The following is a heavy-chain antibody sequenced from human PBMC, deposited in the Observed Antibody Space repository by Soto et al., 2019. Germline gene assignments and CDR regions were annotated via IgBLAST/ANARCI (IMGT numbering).Heavy chain of an antibody. CDR2: IWNDGSNS. V-gene: IGHV3-33*01. D-gene: IGHD6-13*01. CDR3: ARRQIPPPTRGAANARGGMDV. J-gene: IGHJ6*02. CDR1: GFTFNNYG. Sequence: QVQLVESGGGVVQPGRSLRLSCAASGFTFNNYGMHWVRQAPGKGLEWLAVIWNDGSNSSYANSVKGRFTISRDNSTNTRYLQMSSLRAEDTAVYYCARRQIPPPTRGAANARGGMDVWGQGTTVTVSS.